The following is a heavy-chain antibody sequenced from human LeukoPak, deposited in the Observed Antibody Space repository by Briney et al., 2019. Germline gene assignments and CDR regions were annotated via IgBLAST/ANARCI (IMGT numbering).Heavy chain of an antibody. J-gene: IGHJ4*02. CDR1: GGSISSGGSY. CDR2: IYNSGTT. Sequence: SETLSLTCTVSGGSISSGGSYWSWIRQPPGKGLEWIGRIYNSGTTNYSPSLKSRLTISVDTSKNQISLKLNAVTAADTAVYYCASDLGYWGQGTLVTVSS. CDR3: ASDLGY. V-gene: IGHV4-61*02.